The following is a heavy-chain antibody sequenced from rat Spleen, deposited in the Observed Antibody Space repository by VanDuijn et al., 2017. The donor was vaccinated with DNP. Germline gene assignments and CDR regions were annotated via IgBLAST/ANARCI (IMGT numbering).Heavy chain of an antibody. CDR2: IRYDGSST. V-gene: IGHV5-7*01. CDR1: GFTFSDYA. J-gene: IGHJ2*01. CDR3: TRCSTRAARLFDN. Sequence: EVQLVESGGGLVQPGRSLKLSCAASGFTFSDYAMAWVRPSPKKGLEWVATIRYDGSSTYYRDSVTCRFTISRDNAKSTLYLQMDSLRSEDTATYYCTRCSTRAARLFDNWGQGAMVTVSS. D-gene: IGHD4-1*01.